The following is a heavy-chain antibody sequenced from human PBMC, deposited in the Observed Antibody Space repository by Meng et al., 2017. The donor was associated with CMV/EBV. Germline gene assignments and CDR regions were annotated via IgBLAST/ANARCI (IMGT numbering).Heavy chain of an antibody. J-gene: IGHJ6*02. V-gene: IGHV3-53*01. CDR3: ARGGTTSYPYGMDV. CDR2: IYSGGST. Sequence: GESLKISCAASGFTFSSYGMHWVRQAPGKGLEWVSVIYSGGSTYYADSVKGRFTISRDNSKNTLYLQMNSLRAEDTAVYYCARGGTTSYPYGMDVWGQGTTVTVSS. CDR1: GFTFSSYG. D-gene: IGHD4-11*01.